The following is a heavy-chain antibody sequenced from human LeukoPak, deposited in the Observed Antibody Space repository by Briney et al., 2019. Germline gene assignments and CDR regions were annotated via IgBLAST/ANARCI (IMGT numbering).Heavy chain of an antibody. D-gene: IGHD2-2*01. CDR3: YIVVVPAAMESGDAFDI. Sequence: ASVKVSCKASGGTFSSYAISWVRQAPGQGLEWMGGIIPNFGTANYAQKFQGRVTITADESTSTAYMELSSLRSEDTAVYYCYIVVVPAAMESGDAFDIWGQGTMVTVSS. CDR1: GGTFSSYA. V-gene: IGHV1-69*13. CDR2: IIPNFGTA. J-gene: IGHJ3*02.